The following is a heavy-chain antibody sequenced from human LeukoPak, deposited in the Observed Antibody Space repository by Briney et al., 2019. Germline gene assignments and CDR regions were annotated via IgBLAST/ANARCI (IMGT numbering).Heavy chain of an antibody. CDR1: GYTFTSYY. J-gene: IGHJ5*02. CDR2: INPSGGST. CDR3: ARAAAHTGQLVGNWFDP. Sequence: GASVKVSCKASGYTFTSYYMHWVRQAPGQGLEWMGIINPSGGSTSYAQKFQGRVTMTRDTSTSTVHMELSSLRSEDTAVYYCARAAAHTGQLVGNWFDPWGQGTLVTVSS. D-gene: IGHD6-6*01. V-gene: IGHV1-46*01.